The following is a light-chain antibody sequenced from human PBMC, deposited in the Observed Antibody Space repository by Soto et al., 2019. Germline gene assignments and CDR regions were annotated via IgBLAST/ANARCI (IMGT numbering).Light chain of an antibody. Sequence: IVMTQSPATLSVSPGERATLSCRASQSVGRSLAWYQQKPGQAPRLLIYGTSARATGIPATFSGSGSGTEFTLTISSLQSEDFAVYYCQQYGSSPITFGQGTRLEI. J-gene: IGKJ5*01. V-gene: IGKV3-15*01. CDR1: QSVGRS. CDR3: QQYGSSPIT. CDR2: GTS.